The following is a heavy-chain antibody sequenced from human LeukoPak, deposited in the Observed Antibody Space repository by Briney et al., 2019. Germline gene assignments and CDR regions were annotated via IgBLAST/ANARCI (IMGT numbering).Heavy chain of an antibody. CDR1: GGSISSSSYH. D-gene: IGHD4/OR15-4a*01. V-gene: IGHV4-39*01. Sequence: SETLSLTCTVSGGSISSSSYHWGWIRQPPGKGLEWIGSIYYSGTTYYNPSLKSRVTISVDTSKNQFSLKVSSVTAADAAVYYCATTYDYPSGGYDYWGQRALVTVPS. J-gene: IGHJ4*02. CDR2: IYYSGTT. CDR3: ATTYDYPSGGYDY.